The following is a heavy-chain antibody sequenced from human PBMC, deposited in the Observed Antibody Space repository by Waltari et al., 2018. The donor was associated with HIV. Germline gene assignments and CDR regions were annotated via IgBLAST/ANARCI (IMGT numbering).Heavy chain of an antibody. D-gene: IGHD4-17*01. Sequence: EVQLVESGGGLVQPGRSLRLSCSASGFTFGDYAMSWFRQAPGKGLQWVGFIRSKAYGGTTEYVASVKGRFTISRDDSKSIAYLQMNSLKTDDTAVYYCTREYDYGDYFDYWGQGTLVTVSS. CDR2: IRSKAYGGTT. CDR1: GFTFGDYA. V-gene: IGHV3-49*03. J-gene: IGHJ4*02. CDR3: TREYDYGDYFDY.